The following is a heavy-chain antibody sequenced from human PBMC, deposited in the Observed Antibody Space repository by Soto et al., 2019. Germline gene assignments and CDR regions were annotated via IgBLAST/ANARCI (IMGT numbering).Heavy chain of an antibody. J-gene: IGHJ5*02. CDR2: ISAYNNNT. CDR1: GYTFTSYG. Sequence: QVQLVQSGAEVKKPGASVKVSCKASGYTFTSYGISWVRQAPGQGLEWMGWISAYNNNTNSAQKLQGRVTLTTDTSTSIAYMELRSLRSDDTAVYYCARDIAVAGTSWFDPWGQGTLVTVSS. CDR3: ARDIAVAGTSWFDP. V-gene: IGHV1-18*01. D-gene: IGHD6-19*01.